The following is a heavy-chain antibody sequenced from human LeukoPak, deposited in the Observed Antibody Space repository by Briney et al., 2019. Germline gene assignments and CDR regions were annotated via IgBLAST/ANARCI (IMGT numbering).Heavy chain of an antibody. Sequence: PSETLSLTCTVSGGSISSSSYYWGWIRQPPGKGLEWIGSIYYSGSTYYNPSLKSRVTISVDTSKNQFSLKLSSVTAADTAVYYCARLGDYYYYYMDVWGKGTRSPSP. V-gene: IGHV4-39*01. CDR3: ARLGDYYYYYMDV. CDR1: GGSISSSSYY. CDR2: IYYSGST. J-gene: IGHJ6*03.